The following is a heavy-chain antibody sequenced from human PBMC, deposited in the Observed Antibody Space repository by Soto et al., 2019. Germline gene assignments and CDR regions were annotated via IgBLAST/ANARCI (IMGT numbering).Heavy chain of an antibody. CDR3: AKDEPYSSRNYGMDV. CDR2: ISSSGTFI. D-gene: IGHD6-19*01. V-gene: IGHV3-23*01. CDR1: GLTFSSHG. Sequence: PGGSLRLSCAASGLTFSSHGMTWVRQAPGKGLEWVSVISSSGTFIYYANSVKGRFTISRDDSKSTLYLQMNSLRAEDTAVYYCAKDEPYSSRNYGMDVWGQGTTVTVSS. J-gene: IGHJ6*02.